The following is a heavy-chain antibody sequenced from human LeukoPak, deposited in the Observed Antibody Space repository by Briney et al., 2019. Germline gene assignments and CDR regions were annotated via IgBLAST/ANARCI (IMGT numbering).Heavy chain of an antibody. CDR2: ISGSGGST. Sequence: GGSLRLSCAASGFTFSSYAMSCVRQAPGKGLEWFSAISGSGGSTYYADSVKGRFTISRNNSKNTLYLQMNSLRAEDTAVYYCAKGGVLRYFDWLLYEIFFDYWGQGILVTVSS. CDR3: AKGGVLRYFDWLLYEIFFDY. D-gene: IGHD3-9*01. CDR1: GFTFSSYA. V-gene: IGHV3-23*01. J-gene: IGHJ4*02.